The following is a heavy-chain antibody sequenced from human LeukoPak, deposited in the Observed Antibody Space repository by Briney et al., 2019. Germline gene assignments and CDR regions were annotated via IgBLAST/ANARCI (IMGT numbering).Heavy chain of an antibody. CDR3: AKTYGSGRYYAFDI. CDR2: ISHDGSNN. J-gene: IGHJ3*02. CDR1: GFTFSSYG. Sequence: PGGSLRLSCAASGFTFSSYGMNWVRQAPGKGLEWVAVISHDGSNNYYADSVKGRFTISRDNSKNTLYLQMNSLRAEDTAVYYCAKTYGSGRYYAFDIWGQGTMVTVSS. V-gene: IGHV3-30*18. D-gene: IGHD3-10*01.